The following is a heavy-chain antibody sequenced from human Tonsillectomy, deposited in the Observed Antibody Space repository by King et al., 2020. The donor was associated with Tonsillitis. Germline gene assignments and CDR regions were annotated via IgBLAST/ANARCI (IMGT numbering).Heavy chain of an antibody. D-gene: IGHD4-17*01. CDR3: ARTADGDHLDY. CDR2: VNGDGSYI. CDR1: GFTFSSYW. V-gene: IGHV3-74*01. J-gene: IGHJ4*02. Sequence: VQLVESGGGLVQPGGSLRLSCAVSGFTFSSYWMEWVRQAPGKGLVSVSRVNGDGSYINYEDSVKSRFTISRDNAKNTVYLQMNSLRGEDTAVYYCARTADGDHLDYWGQGTQVTVSS.